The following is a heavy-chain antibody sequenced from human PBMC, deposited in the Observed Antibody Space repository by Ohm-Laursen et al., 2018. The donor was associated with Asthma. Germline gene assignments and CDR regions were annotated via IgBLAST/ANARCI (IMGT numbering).Heavy chain of an antibody. CDR3: ERGRRGGGEGGEGEGKEEGEG. D-gene: IGHD3-16*01. CDR2: ISASAGTM. V-gene: IGHV3-11*01. CDR1: GITFSDSY. J-gene: IGHJ6*03. Sequence: SLRLSCTASGITFSDSYMTWIRQAPGKGLEWISYISASAGTMYYADSVKGRFTISRDNAKKSLFLHMSSLRVEETAVYYWERGRRGGGEGGEGEGKEEGEGGGKGNT.